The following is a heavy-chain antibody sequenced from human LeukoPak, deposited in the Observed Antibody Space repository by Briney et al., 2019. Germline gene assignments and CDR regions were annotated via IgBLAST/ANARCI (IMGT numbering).Heavy chain of an antibody. CDR2: ISSSSGSI. D-gene: IGHD3-22*01. J-gene: IGHJ3*02. Sequence: PGGSLRLSCAASGFTFSSYSMNWVRQAPGKGLEWVSYISSSSGSIYYADSVKGRFTVSRDNAKNSLYLQMNTLRAEDTAVYYCARDVVGYYDSSGYYLSASDIWGQGTMVTVSS. CDR3: ARDVVGYYDSSGYYLSASDI. CDR1: GFTFSSYS. V-gene: IGHV3-48*01.